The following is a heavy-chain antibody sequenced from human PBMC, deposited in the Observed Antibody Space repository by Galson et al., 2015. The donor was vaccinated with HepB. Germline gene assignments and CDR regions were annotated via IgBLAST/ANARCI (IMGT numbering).Heavy chain of an antibody. V-gene: IGHV6-1*01. J-gene: IGHJ4*02. Sequence: CAISGDSVSSNSAAWNWIRQSPSRGLEWLGRTYYRSKWYNDYAVSVKSRITINPDTSKNQFSLQLNSVTPEDTAVYYCARARGQQLVRWGFDYWGQGTLVTVSS. CDR3: ARARGQQLVRWGFDY. D-gene: IGHD6-13*01. CDR2: TYYRSKWYN. CDR1: GDSVSSNSAA.